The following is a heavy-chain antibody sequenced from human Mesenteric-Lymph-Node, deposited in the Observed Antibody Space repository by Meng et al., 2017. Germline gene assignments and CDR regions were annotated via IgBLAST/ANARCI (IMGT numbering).Heavy chain of an antibody. J-gene: IGHJ1*01. D-gene: IGHD6-19*01. CDR2: IDYSTYV. V-gene: IGHV4-39*01. CDR3: ASPRGDSKVYQWLVQYFHH. Sequence: QLQVQESGPGLVKPAENLSLTCSGAGGSVSSSSFYWVWIRQPPGMTLEWIGSIDYSTYVHYNASLKSRVTMSIDTSKKQISLKLNSVTAADTAVYYCASPRGDSKVYQWLVQYFHHWGQGTLVTVSS. CDR1: GGSVSSSSFY.